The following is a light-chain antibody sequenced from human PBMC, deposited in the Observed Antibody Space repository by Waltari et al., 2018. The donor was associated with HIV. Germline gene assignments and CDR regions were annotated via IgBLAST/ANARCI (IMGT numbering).Light chain of an antibody. CDR3: QQRSNWPPLT. Sequence: ELVLTQSPASLSLSPGETATLSCRASQSVSSNLAWYQQKPGQAPRLLIYDASNRATGSPARFSGSGSGTAFTLTISSIEPEDFAVDYCQQRSNWPPLTFGGGTKVEIK. CDR1: QSVSSN. J-gene: IGKJ4*01. V-gene: IGKV3-11*01. CDR2: DAS.